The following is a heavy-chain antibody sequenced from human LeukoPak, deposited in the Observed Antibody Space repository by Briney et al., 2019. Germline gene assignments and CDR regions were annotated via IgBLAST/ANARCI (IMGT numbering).Heavy chain of an antibody. J-gene: IGHJ6*03. CDR1: GGSFSGYY. V-gene: IGHV4-34*01. Sequence: SETLSLTCAVYGGSFSGYYWSWIRQPPGKGLEWIGEINHSGSTNYNPSLKSRVTISVDTSKNQFSLELGSVTAADTAVYYCARDRDYDILTGYYYYYYRDVWGKGTTVTVSS. CDR2: INHSGST. CDR3: ARDRDYDILTGYYYYYYRDV. D-gene: IGHD3-9*01.